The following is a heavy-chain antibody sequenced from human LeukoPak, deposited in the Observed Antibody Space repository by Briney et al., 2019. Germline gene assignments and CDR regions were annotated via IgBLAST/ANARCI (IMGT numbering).Heavy chain of an antibody. J-gene: IGHJ4*02. V-gene: IGHV4-61*02. CDR2: IFPSGTT. Sequence: PSETLSLTCTVSGGSISSGTYYWSWNRQPAGKGLEGIVRIFPSGTTNYNPSLKSRVTISIDTSKNQFSLKLTSVTAADTAVYYCARGQDVAAENYFDYWGQGTLVTVSS. CDR3: ARGQDVAAENYFDY. D-gene: IGHD6-25*01. CDR1: GGSISSGTYY.